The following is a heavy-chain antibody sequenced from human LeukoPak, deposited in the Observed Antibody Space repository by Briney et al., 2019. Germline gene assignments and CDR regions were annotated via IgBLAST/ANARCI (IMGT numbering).Heavy chain of an antibody. CDR2: IYYSGST. V-gene: IGHV4-59*08. CDR1: GGSISSYY. Sequence: SEPLSLTCTVSGGSISSYYWSWIRQPPGKGLEWIGYIYYSGSTNYNPSLKSRVTISVDTSKNQFSLKLSSVTAADTAVYYCASLPAMVPYWGQGTLVTVSS. D-gene: IGHD5-18*01. CDR3: ASLPAMVPY. J-gene: IGHJ4*02.